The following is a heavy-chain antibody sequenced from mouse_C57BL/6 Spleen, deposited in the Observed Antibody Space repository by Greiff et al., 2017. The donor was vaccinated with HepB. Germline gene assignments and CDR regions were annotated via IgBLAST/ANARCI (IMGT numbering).Heavy chain of an antibody. CDR1: GYTFTDYY. V-gene: IGHV1-26*01. CDR3: ARSGEGGDAGCAY. D-gene: IGHD1-1*02. Sequence: EVQKSQYGGELVKPGASVKISGKASGYTFTDYYMNWVKQSHGKSLEWIGDINPNNGGTSYNQKCKGKATLTVDKSTSTAYMERRRLTAEDSAVSYGARSGEGGDAGCAYWGKGTVVTVSA. CDR2: INPNNGGT. J-gene: IGHJ3*01.